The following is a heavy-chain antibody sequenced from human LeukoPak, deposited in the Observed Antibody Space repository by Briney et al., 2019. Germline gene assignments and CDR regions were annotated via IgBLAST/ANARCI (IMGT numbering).Heavy chain of an antibody. D-gene: IGHD6-19*01. CDR3: ARAAYSSGWFRGNYYYYMDV. CDR2: INPNSGGT. CDR1: GYTFTGYY. J-gene: IGHJ6*03. Sequence: GASVKASCKASGYTFTGYYMHWVRQAPGQGLEWMGWINPNSGGTNYAQKFQGRVTMTRDTSISTAYMELSRLRSDDTAVYYCARAAYSSGWFRGNYYYYMDVWGKGTTVTVSS. V-gene: IGHV1-2*02.